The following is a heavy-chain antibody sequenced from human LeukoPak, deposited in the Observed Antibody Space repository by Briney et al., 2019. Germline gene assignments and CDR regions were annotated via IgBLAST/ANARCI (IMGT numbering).Heavy chain of an antibody. D-gene: IGHD6-13*01. J-gene: IGHJ4*02. CDR1: GFTFSSYS. CDR2: ISSSSSYI. Sequence: GGSLRLSCAASGFTFSSYSMNWVRQAPGKGLEWVSSISSSSSYIYYADSVKGRFTISRDNAKNSLYLQMNSLRAEDTAVYYCARVLWSAAGSNYYFDYWGQGTLVTVSS. V-gene: IGHV3-21*01. CDR3: ARVLWSAAGSNYYFDY.